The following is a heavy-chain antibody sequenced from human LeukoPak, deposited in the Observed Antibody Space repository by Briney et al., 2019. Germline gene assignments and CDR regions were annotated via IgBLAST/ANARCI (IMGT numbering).Heavy chain of an antibody. Sequence: PSETLSLTCTVSGDSISSSSYFWGWIRQPPGKGLEWIASVYYSGNTYYNPSLKGRFTISVDTSKNQFSLRLTSVTAADTAVYYCARVARYGGYTQYFQPWGQGTLVTVSS. CDR3: ARVARYGGYTQYFQP. CDR2: VYYSGNT. D-gene: IGHD4-23*01. CDR1: GDSISSSSYF. V-gene: IGHV4-39*07. J-gene: IGHJ1*01.